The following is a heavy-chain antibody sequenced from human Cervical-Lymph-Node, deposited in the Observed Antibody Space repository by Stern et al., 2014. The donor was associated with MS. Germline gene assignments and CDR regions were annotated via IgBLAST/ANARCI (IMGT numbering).Heavy chain of an antibody. CDR2: IWYDGSKK. CDR3: ARERALGYSSSWRRSWFDP. J-gene: IGHJ5*02. Sequence: VQLVESGGGVVKPGRSLRLSCAASGFTFSSYGMHWVRQAPGKGLEWGAGIWYDGSKKYYADSVKGRFTIARDNSKNTMYMQMNILRAEDTAVYYCARERALGYSSSWRRSWFDPWGQGTLVTVSS. D-gene: IGHD6-13*01. CDR1: GFTFSSYG. V-gene: IGHV3-33*01.